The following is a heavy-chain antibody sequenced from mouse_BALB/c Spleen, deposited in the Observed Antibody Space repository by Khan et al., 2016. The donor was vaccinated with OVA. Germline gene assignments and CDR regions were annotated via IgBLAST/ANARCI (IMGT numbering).Heavy chain of an antibody. CDR2: TYPGNGDT. Sequence: VQLQQSGAELARPGASVKLSCKASGYTFTNYWMQWVKQRPGQGLEWIGTTYPGNGDTRYTQNFKGKATLTADKSSNTAYMQLSSLASEDSAVYYCARGGITTGYFDYWGLGTTLTGSS. V-gene: IGHV1-87*01. D-gene: IGHD1-1*01. CDR3: ARGGITTGYFDY. J-gene: IGHJ2*01. CDR1: GYTFTNYW.